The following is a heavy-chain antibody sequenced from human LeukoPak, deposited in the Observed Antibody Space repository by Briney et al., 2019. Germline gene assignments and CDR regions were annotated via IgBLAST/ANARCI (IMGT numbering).Heavy chain of an antibody. CDR3: ANILTGYYSIDY. CDR2: IYYSGST. D-gene: IGHD3-9*01. CDR1: GDSISTSNSY. V-gene: IGHV4-39*01. J-gene: IGHJ4*02. Sequence: SETLSLTCTVSGDSISTSNSYWGWIRQPPGKGLEWIGSIYYSGSTYYNPSLKSRVTISVDTSKNQFSLKLSSVTAADTAVYYCANILTGYYSIDYWGQGTLVTVSS.